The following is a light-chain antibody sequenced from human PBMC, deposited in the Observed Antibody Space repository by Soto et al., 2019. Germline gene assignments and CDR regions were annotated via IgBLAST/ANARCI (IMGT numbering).Light chain of an antibody. CDR3: QQYASSPYT. J-gene: IGKJ2*01. V-gene: IGKV3-20*01. CDR1: QSVSTN. CDR2: GAS. Sequence: LAQSPATLSVAPVERATLSCRASQSVSTNLAWYQQKLGQAPRLLIYGASRRATGIPDRFSGRESGTDFTLTITTLEPEDSAVYFCQQYASSPYTFGQGTKVDIK.